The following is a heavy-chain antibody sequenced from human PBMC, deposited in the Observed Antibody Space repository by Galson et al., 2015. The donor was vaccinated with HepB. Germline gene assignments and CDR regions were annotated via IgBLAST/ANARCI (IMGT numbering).Heavy chain of an antibody. D-gene: IGHD5-18*01. CDR2: ISAYNGNT. J-gene: IGHJ4*02. CDR3: AREGYADTAMVTPFDY. CDR1: GYTFTSYG. V-gene: IGHV1-18*04. Sequence: SVKVSCKASGYTFTSYGISWVRQAPGQGLEWMGWISAYNGNTNYAQKLQGRVTMTTDTSTSTAYMELSGLRSEDTAVYFCAREGYADTAMVTPFDYWGQGTLVTVSS.